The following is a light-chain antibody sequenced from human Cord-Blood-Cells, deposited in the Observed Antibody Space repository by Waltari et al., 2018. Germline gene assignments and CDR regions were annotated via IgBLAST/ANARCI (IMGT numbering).Light chain of an antibody. CDR3: QQYNSYPYT. V-gene: IGKV1-5*03. Sequence: DIQMTQSPSTLSASVGDRVTIHCRASQGISSWLVCYQQKPGKAPKLLIYKASSLESGVPSRFSVSGSGTEVTLTISSLQPDDFATYYSQQYNSYPYTFGQGTKLEIK. CDR1: QGISSW. CDR2: KAS. J-gene: IGKJ2*01.